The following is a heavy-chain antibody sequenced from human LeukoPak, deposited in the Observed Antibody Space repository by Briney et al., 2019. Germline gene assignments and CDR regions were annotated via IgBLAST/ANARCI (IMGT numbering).Heavy chain of an antibody. J-gene: IGHJ4*02. CDR3: ARLGAGPTYYDFWSGYSSFYFDY. Sequence: PSETLSLTCTVSGGSISSSNFYWGWIRQPPGMGLEWIGGIHYSGNTYYNPSLKSRVTISIDTSKNQFSLKLSSVTAADTAVYYCARLGAGPTYYDFWSGYSSFYFDYWGQGTLVTVSS. CDR2: IHYSGNT. D-gene: IGHD3-3*01. CDR1: GGSISSSNFY. V-gene: IGHV4-39*01.